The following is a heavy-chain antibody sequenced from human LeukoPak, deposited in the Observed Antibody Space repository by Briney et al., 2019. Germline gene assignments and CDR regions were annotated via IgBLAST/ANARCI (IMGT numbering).Heavy chain of an antibody. CDR2: IYYSGNT. CDR1: GDFISTSKSY. J-gene: IGHJ4*02. V-gene: IGHV4-39*07. Sequence: SETLSLTCSVSGDFISTSKSYWGWIRQPPGKGLEWIGSIYYSGNTYYNASLKSRVTISVDTSKNQFSLKLSSVTAADTAVYYCARGVARSSKFHFSYYFDYWGQGTLVTVSS. D-gene: IGHD6-6*01. CDR3: ARGVARSSKFHFSYYFDY.